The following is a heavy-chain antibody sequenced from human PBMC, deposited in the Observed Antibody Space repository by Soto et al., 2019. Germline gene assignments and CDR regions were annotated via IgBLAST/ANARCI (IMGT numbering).Heavy chain of an antibody. CDR1: GVSITSVAYY. D-gene: IGHD4-17*01. CDR3: ARARLRAVYAFDF. J-gene: IGHJ3*01. CDR2: IYYNGNT. Sequence: SETLSLTCTLSGVSITSVAYYWTWVRQHPGKGLEWIGYIYYNGNTYFSPSLKSRLTISIDTSKNQFSLKLSSVTAADTAMYYCARARLRAVYAFDFWGQGTMVTDSS. V-gene: IGHV4-31*03.